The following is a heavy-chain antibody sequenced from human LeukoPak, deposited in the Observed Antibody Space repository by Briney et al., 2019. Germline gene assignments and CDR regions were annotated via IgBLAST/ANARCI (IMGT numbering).Heavy chain of an antibody. Sequence: SETLSLTCTVSGGSISSSNYYWGWIRQPPGKGLEWIGSIYYSGSTYYNPSLKSRVTVSVDTTKNQFSLKLSSVTAADTAVYYCAREGYREIDYWGQGTLVTVSS. CDR2: IYYSGST. CDR3: AREGYREIDY. V-gene: IGHV4-39*02. D-gene: IGHD1-1*01. CDR1: GGSISSSNYY. J-gene: IGHJ4*02.